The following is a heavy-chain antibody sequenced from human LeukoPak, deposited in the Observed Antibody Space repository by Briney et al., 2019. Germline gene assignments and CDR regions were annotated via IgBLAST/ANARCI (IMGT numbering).Heavy chain of an antibody. D-gene: IGHD2-21*02. J-gene: IGHJ4*02. CDR3: ARRYCGGDCHSPYFDY. CDR2: IMQDGSEK. V-gene: IGHV3-7*01. Sequence: GGSLRLSSAASGFTFSNYWMSWVRQAPGKGLEWVANIMQDGSEKYYVDSVKGRFTISRDNAKNSLYLQMNSLRAEDTAVYYCARRYCGGDCHSPYFDYWGQGTLVTVSS. CDR1: GFTFSNYW.